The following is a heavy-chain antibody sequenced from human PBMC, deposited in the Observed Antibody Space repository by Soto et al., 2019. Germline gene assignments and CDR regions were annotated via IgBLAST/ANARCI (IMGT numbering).Heavy chain of an antibody. J-gene: IGHJ4*02. Sequence: GGSLRLSCAASGFTFSSYAMSWVRQAPGKGLEWVSAISGSGGSTYYADSVKGRFTISRDNSKNTLYLQMNSLRAEDTAVYYCAKPGRDIVVVPAAYIEAINYWGQGTLVTVSS. V-gene: IGHV3-23*01. CDR2: ISGSGGST. D-gene: IGHD2-2*01. CDR3: AKPGRDIVVVPAAYIEAINY. CDR1: GFTFSSYA.